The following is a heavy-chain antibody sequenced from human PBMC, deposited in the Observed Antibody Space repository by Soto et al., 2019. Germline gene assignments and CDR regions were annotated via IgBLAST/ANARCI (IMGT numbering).Heavy chain of an antibody. CDR2: ISAYNGNT. D-gene: IGHD6-6*01. CDR3: ARARRLSSSQRGYWFDP. CDR1: GYTFTRYC. Sequence: ASVKVSCKASGYTFTRYCISWVRQAPGQGLEWMGWISAYNGNTNYAQKLQGRVTMTTDTSTSTAYMELRSLRSDDTAVYYCARARRLSSSQRGYWFDPWGQGTLVTVSS. V-gene: IGHV1-18*01. J-gene: IGHJ5*02.